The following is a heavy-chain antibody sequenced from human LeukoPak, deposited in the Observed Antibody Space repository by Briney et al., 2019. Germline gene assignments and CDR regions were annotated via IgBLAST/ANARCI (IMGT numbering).Heavy chain of an antibody. CDR3: ARDLNWGNIY. J-gene: IGHJ4*02. D-gene: IGHD7-27*01. CDR1: GYTITGYY. CDR2: INPNSGGT. Sequence: ASVKVSCTASGYTITGYYMHWVRQAPGQGLEWMGRINPNSGGTNYAQNFHGRVTMTRDTSISTAYLDLSRLSSDDTAVYYCARDLNWGNIYWGQGTLVTVSS. V-gene: IGHV1-2*06.